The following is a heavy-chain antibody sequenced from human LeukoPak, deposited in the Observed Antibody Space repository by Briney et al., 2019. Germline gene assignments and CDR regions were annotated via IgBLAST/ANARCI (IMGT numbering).Heavy chain of an antibody. D-gene: IGHD3-22*01. CDR1: GYTFTSYY. J-gene: IGHJ4*02. CDR3: ARDHHSYYDSSGSPNY. V-gene: IGHV1-46*01. CDR2: INPSGGST. Sequence: ASVKVSCKASGYTFTSYYMHWVRQAPGQGLEWMGIINPSGGSTSYAQKFQGRVTMTRDTSTSSVYMELSSLRSEDTAVYYCARDHHSYYDSSGSPNYWGQGTLVTVSS.